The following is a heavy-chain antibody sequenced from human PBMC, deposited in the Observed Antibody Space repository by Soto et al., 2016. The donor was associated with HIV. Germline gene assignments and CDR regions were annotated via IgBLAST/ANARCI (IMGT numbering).Heavy chain of an antibody. D-gene: IGHD6-13*01. CDR3: ARAETYSSSYQD. J-gene: IGHJ4*03. Sequence: EVQLVESGGGLVKPGESLRLSCTGSEFTFRTYSMNWVRQAPGKGLEWVSSISRSSTYIYYADSVKGRFTISRDNAKNLLYLQMNSLRAEDTAVYYCARAETYSSSYQDWGPRDLVTVSS. CDR1: EFTFRTYS. CDR2: ISRSSTYI. V-gene: IGHV3-21*01.